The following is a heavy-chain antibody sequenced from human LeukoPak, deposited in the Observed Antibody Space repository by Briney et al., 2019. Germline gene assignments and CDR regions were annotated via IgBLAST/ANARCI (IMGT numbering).Heavy chain of an antibody. V-gene: IGHV1-2*02. CDR1: GYTFTGYY. D-gene: IGHD1-7*01. J-gene: IGHJ4*02. CDR2: IDPNSGGT. Sequence: ASVKVSCKASGYTFTGYYMHWVRQSPGQGLEWMGWIDPNSGGTNYAQKFQGRVTMTRDTSISTAYMELSRLRSDDTAVYYCVREFGTGTFDYWGQGTLVTVSS. CDR3: VREFGTGTFDY.